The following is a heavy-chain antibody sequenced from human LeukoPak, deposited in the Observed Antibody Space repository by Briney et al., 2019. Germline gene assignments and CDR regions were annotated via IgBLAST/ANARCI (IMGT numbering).Heavy chain of an antibody. Sequence: GGSLRLSCAASGFTFSRYWMSGVGQAPGKGVEWVAHIKQDGSEKYYVDSVRGRLTISRDNAKNSLYLQMNSLRAEDTAVYYCAREWELLSNSFDYWGQGTLVTVSS. V-gene: IGHV3-7*01. D-gene: IGHD1-26*01. J-gene: IGHJ4*02. CDR1: GFTFSRYW. CDR2: IKQDGSEK. CDR3: AREWELLSNSFDY.